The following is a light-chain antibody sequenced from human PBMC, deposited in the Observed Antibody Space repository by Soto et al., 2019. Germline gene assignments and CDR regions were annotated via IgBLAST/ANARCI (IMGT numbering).Light chain of an antibody. CDR3: QQYGSSLPWT. J-gene: IGKJ1*01. CDR1: QTISSW. V-gene: IGKV1-27*01. Sequence: IQMTQSASTLSGSFGDRVTITWRASQTISSWLAWYQQKPVKAPKLLVYAASTLQSGVPSRFSGSGSGTDFTLTISRLEPEDFAVYYCQQYGSSLPWTFGQGTKVDIK. CDR2: AAS.